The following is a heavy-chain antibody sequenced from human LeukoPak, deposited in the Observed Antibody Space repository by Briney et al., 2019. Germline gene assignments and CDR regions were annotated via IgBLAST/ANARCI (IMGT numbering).Heavy chain of an antibody. CDR2: IYTTGST. Sequence: SETLSLTCTVSGSSIGTYSWSWIRRPPGKGLEWVGYIYTTGSTHYNPSLKSRVTMSLDTSKNQFSLRLSSVTAADTAVFYCARHRAEMATITYDAFDMWGQGTMVTVSS. CDR1: GSSIGTYS. CDR3: ARHRAEMATITYDAFDM. D-gene: IGHD5-24*01. V-gene: IGHV4-4*09. J-gene: IGHJ3*02.